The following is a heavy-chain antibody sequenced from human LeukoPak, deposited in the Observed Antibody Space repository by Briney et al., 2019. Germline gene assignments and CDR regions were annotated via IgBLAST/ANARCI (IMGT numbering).Heavy chain of an antibody. CDR3: ARTYCGADCRPYFDY. J-gene: IGHJ4*02. CDR1: GFTFSNYL. V-gene: IGHV3-74*01. Sequence: PGGSLRLSCTASGFTFSNYLMHWVRQVPGEGPVWVSRITGDGSSTSYADSVKGRFTISRDNAKNTLYLQMNSLRAEDTAVYYCARTYCGADCRPYFDYWGQGTLVTVSS. CDR2: ITGDGSST. D-gene: IGHD2-21*02.